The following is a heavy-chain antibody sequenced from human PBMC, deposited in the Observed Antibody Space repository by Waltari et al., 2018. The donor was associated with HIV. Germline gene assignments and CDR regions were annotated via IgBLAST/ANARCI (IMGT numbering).Heavy chain of an antibody. D-gene: IGHD3-22*01. CDR3: AKDVKVYYYDSSGYYPSFDY. CDR2: ISGSGGST. CDR1: GFTFSSYA. Sequence: ASGFTFSSYAMSWVRQAPGKGLEWVSAISGSGGSTYYADSVKGRFTISRDNSKNTLYLQMNSLRAEDTAVYYCAKDVKVYYYDSSGYYPSFDYWGQGTLVTVSS. V-gene: IGHV3-23*01. J-gene: IGHJ4*02.